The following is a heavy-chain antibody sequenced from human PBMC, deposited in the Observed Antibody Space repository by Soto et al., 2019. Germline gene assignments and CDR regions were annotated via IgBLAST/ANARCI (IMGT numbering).Heavy chain of an antibody. CDR1: GGSFSGYY. Sequence: SETLSLTCAVYGGSFSGYYWSWIRQPPGKGLEWIGEINHSGSTNYNPSLKSRVTISVDTSKNQFSLKLSSVTAADTAVYYCARRGDYGGDFDYWGQGTLVTVSS. D-gene: IGHD2-21*02. J-gene: IGHJ4*02. V-gene: IGHV4-34*01. CDR3: ARRGDYGGDFDY. CDR2: INHSGST.